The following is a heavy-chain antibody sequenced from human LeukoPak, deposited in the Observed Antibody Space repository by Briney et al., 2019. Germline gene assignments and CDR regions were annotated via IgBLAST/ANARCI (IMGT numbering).Heavy chain of an antibody. Sequence: PSGTLSLTCTVSGDSVSNYLYYWTWIPQPPGKGLEWIGYIHHTGNTKYSPSLRSRDTISLDTSNNEISLRLSSVTAADTAVYYCARDYRLVGAWENYFYGMDVWGQGTTVTVSS. CDR3: ARDYRLVGAWENYFYGMDV. V-gene: IGHV4-61*01. D-gene: IGHD1-26*01. CDR1: GDSVSNYLYY. J-gene: IGHJ6*02. CDR2: IHHTGNT.